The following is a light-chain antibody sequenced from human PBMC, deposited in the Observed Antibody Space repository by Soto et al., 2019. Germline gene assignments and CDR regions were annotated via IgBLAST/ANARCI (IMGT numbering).Light chain of an antibody. Sequence: EIVMTQSPATLSVSPGERATLSCRASQSISSNLAWYQQKPGQAPRLLIYGASTTATGIPARFSGSGSGTEFTLTISGLQSEDFAVYYCQQYNSWPPYTFVQGTKLEIK. CDR1: QSISSN. CDR3: QQYNSWPPYT. CDR2: GAS. V-gene: IGKV3-15*01. J-gene: IGKJ2*01.